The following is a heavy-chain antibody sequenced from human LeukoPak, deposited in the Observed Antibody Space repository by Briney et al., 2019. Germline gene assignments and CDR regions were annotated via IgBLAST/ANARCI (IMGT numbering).Heavy chain of an antibody. Sequence: PSETLSLTCTVSGGSINSYYWSWIRQPPGKGLEWIGCIYYSGSTDYNPSLKSRVTISVDTSKNQFSLKLSSVTAADTAVYYCARLRDYYDSSGSASPLIDYWGQGTLPTVSS. V-gene: IGHV4-59*08. CDR3: ARLRDYYDSSGSASPLIDY. D-gene: IGHD3-22*01. CDR2: IYYSGST. CDR1: GGSINSYY. J-gene: IGHJ4*02.